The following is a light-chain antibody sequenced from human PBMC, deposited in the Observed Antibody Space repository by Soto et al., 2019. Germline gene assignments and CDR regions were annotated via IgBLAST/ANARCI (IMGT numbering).Light chain of an antibody. CDR1: QTIYSN. CDR2: RAS. CDR3: QQRSNWPPWT. V-gene: IGKV3-15*01. Sequence: IVMTQSPATLSVSPGERATLSCRAGQTIYSNVAWYQQRPGQAPRLLIYRASTRATGVPARFSGSGSGTDFTLTISRLEPEDFAVYYCQQRSNWPPWTFGQGTKVDIK. J-gene: IGKJ1*01.